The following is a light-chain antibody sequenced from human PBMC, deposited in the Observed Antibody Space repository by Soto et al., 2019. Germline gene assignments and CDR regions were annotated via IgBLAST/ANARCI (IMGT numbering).Light chain of an antibody. V-gene: IGKV3-20*01. CDR2: GAS. CDR3: QQYGSSPRVT. Sequence: EIVLTQSPGTLSFSPGERATLFCRASQSVSSSYLAWYQQKPGQAPRLLIYGASSRATGIPDRFSGSGSGTDFTLTISRLEPEDFAVYYCQQYGSSPRVTFGQGTRLEIK. CDR1: QSVSSSY. J-gene: IGKJ5*01.